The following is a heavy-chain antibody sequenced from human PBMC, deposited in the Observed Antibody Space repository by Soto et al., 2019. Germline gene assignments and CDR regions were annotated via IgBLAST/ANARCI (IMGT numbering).Heavy chain of an antibody. CDR1: GFSFSGYW. J-gene: IGHJ6*04. CDR2: IHRDGSEK. D-gene: IGHD6-13*01. CDR3: ARGGYSSSWYWAL. Sequence: EVQLVESGGGLVQPGGSLRLSCTASGFSFSGYWITWVRQAPGKELEWVANIHRDGSEKYYVDSVKGRFSISRDSAKNSLYLQMDSLRAEDTAVYYCARGGYSSSWYWALWDKGTTVTVSS. V-gene: IGHV3-7*01.